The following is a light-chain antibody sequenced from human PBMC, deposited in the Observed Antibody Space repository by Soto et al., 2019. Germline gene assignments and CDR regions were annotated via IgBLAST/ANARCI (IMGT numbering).Light chain of an antibody. CDR3: QQSYSSPPYT. J-gene: IGKJ2*01. CDR1: QTISIY. Sequence: DIQMTQSPSSLSASVGDRVTITCRTSQTISIYLNWYQQKPGKAPNLLIYTASTLQSGVPSRFSGSGSGTDFTLTISDLQPDDFATYYCQQSYSSPPYTFGQGTKLEIK. V-gene: IGKV1-39*01. CDR2: TAS.